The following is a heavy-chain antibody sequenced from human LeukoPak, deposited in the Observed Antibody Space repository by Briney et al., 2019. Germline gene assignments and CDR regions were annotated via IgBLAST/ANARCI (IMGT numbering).Heavy chain of an antibody. CDR3: ASHRDGYNPFDY. J-gene: IGHJ4*02. D-gene: IGHD5-24*01. V-gene: IGHV3-30*02. Sequence: PGGSLRLSCATSGFTFSSYGMHWVRQAPGKGLEYVAFIRYDGSNKYYADSVKGRFTISRDNSKNTLYLQINSLRAEDTAVYYCASHRDGYNPFDYWGQGTLVTVSS. CDR2: IRYDGSNK. CDR1: GFTFSSYG.